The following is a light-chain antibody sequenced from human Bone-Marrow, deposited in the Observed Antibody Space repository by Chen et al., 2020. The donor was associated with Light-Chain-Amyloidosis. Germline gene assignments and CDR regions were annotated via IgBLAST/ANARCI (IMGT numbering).Light chain of an antibody. CDR1: HIGSTS. CDR2: DDS. J-gene: IGLJ3*02. Sequence: SYVLPQPSSVSVAPGQTPTLACGGNHIGSTSVYWYQQTPGQAPLLVVYDDSDRPSGIPERLSGSNSGNTATLTISRVEAGDEADYYCQVWDRSSDRPVFGGGTKLTVL. V-gene: IGLV3-21*02. CDR3: QVWDRSSDRPV.